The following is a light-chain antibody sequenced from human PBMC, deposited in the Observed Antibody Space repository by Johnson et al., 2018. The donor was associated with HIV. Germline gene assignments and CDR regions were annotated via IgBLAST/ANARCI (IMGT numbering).Light chain of an antibody. CDR3: GTWDSSLSVV. V-gene: IGLV1-51*02. CDR1: SSDMGNYA. Sequence: QSILTQPPSVSAAPGQKVTISCYGSSSDMGNYAVSWYQQLPGTAPKLLIYENNKRPSGIPDRFSGSKSGTSATLGITGLQTGDEADYYCGTWDSSLSVVFGTGTKVTVL. CDR2: ENN. J-gene: IGLJ1*01.